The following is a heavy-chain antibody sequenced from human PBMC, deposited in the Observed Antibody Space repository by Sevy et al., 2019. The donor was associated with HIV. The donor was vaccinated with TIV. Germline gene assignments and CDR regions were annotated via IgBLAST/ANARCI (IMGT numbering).Heavy chain of an antibody. CDR1: GGTFSSYA. Sequence: ASVKVSCKASGGTFSSYAISWVRQAPGQGLEWMGGIIPIFGTANYAQKFQSRVTITADESTSTAYMELSSLRSEDTAVYYCARGPRRVPAAIRVGDYYYYGMDVWGQGTTVTVSS. V-gene: IGHV1-69*13. J-gene: IGHJ6*02. D-gene: IGHD2-2*02. CDR3: ARGPRRVPAAIRVGDYYYYGMDV. CDR2: IIPIFGTA.